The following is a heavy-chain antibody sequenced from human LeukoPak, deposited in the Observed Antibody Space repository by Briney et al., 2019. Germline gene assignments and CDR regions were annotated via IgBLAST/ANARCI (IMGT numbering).Heavy chain of an antibody. CDR2: ISCSSSYI. Sequence: GGSLRLSCAVSGFTFSSYSMNCVRQAPGGGLVWVSSISCSSSYISYADSVKGRFTISRDNAKNSLYLQMHSLRAVDTAVYYCARDREPHCRGGRCSSFDYWVQGTLATVSS. J-gene: IGHJ4*02. V-gene: IGHV3-21*01. CDR3: ARDREPHCRGGRCSSFDY. CDR1: GFTFSSYS. D-gene: IGHD2-15*01.